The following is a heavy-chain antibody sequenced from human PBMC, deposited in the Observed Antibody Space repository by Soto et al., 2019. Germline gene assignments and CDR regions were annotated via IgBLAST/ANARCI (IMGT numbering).Heavy chain of an antibody. CDR3: AKGTSSIAAADKGPFDY. J-gene: IGHJ4*02. CDR2: ISGSGGSA. D-gene: IGHD6-13*01. V-gene: IGHV3-23*01. Sequence: GSLRISCAASGFTFSSYAMSWVRQAPGKGLEWVSGISGSGGSADYADSVKGRFIISRDNSKNTLYLQMNSLRADDTAVYYCAKGTSSIAAADKGPFDYWGQGTLVTVSS. CDR1: GFTFSSYA.